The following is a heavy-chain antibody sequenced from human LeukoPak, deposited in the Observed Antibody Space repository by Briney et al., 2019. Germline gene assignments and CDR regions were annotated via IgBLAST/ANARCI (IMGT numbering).Heavy chain of an antibody. V-gene: IGHV4-61*02. J-gene: IGHJ3*02. D-gene: IGHD5-24*01. CDR1: SGSINSDGYY. Sequence: SETLSLTCIVSSGSINSDGYYWSWIRQPAGKGLEWIGRVYSRGSANYSPSLNNRVSISIDTSKNQFSLRLNSVTAADTAVYYCARVYRRNGLNFDGFDIWGQGTMVTVS. CDR3: ARVYRRNGLNFDGFDI. CDR2: VYSRGSA.